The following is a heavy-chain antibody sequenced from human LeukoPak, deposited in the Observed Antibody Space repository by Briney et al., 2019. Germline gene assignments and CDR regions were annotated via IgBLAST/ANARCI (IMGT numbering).Heavy chain of an antibody. CDR3: ARGGSGRNFDY. CDR1: GFPFSSYW. D-gene: IGHD3-3*01. Sequence: PGGSLRLSCVVSGFPFSSYWMGWARQAPGKGLEWVSYISSGGSTIYYADSVKGRFTISRDNAENSLYVQMKSLRDEDTAVYYCARGGSGRNFDYWGQGTLVTVSS. V-gene: IGHV3-48*02. J-gene: IGHJ4*02. CDR2: ISSGGSTI.